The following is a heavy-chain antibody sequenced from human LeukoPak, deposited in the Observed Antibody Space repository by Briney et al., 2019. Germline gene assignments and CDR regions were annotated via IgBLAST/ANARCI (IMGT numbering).Heavy chain of an antibody. CDR2: ISAYNGNT. CDR3: AGTPLGYCSSTSCYAGLDI. V-gene: IGHV1-18*01. Sequence: EASVKVSCKASGYTFTSYGISWVRQAPGQGLEWMGWISAYNGNTNYAQKLQGRVTMTTDTSTSTAYMELRSLRSDDTAVYYCAGTPLGYCSSTSCYAGLDIWGQGTMVTVSS. D-gene: IGHD2-2*01. CDR1: GYTFTSYG. J-gene: IGHJ3*02.